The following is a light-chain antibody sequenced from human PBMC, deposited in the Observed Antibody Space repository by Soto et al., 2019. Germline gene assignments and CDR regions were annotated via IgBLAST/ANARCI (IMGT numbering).Light chain of an antibody. Sequence: DIQITQSPSTLSASVGDRVTITCRASQSISTYLAWYQQKPGKAPKLLIYKASSLESGVPSRFSGSGSGTEFTLTISSLQPDDFATYYCQQYNSYRWTFGLGTKVDNK. CDR3: QQYNSYRWT. CDR1: QSISTY. V-gene: IGKV1-5*03. J-gene: IGKJ1*01. CDR2: KAS.